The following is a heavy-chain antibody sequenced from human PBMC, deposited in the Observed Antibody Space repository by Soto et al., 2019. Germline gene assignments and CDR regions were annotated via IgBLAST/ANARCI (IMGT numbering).Heavy chain of an antibody. Sequence: PSETLSLTCTVSGGSISSSSYYWGWILQPPGKGLEWIGSIYYSGSTYYNPSLKSRVTISVDTSKNQFSLKLSSVTAADTAVYYWARQARDRFGVVILVDYWGQGTLVTVSS. D-gene: IGHD3-3*01. J-gene: IGHJ4*02. CDR1: GGSISSSSYY. CDR3: ARQARDRFGVVILVDY. V-gene: IGHV4-39*01. CDR2: IYYSGST.